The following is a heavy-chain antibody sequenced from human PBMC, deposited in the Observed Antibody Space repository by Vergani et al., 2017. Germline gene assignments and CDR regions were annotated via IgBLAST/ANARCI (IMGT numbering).Heavy chain of an antibody. J-gene: IGHJ3*02. CDR2: IYPGDSDT. V-gene: IGHV5-51*01. CDR3: ARFRTGFGELFDDAFDI. D-gene: IGHD3-10*01. Sequence: EVQLVQSGAEVKKPGESLKISCKGSGYSFTSYWIGWVRQMPGKGLERMGIIYPGDSDTRYSPSFQGQVTISADKSISTAYLQWSSLKASDTAMYYCARFRTGFGELFDDAFDIWGQGTMVTVSS. CDR1: GYSFTSYW.